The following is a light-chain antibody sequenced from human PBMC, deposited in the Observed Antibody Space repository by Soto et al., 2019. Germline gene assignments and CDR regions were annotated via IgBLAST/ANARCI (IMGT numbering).Light chain of an antibody. CDR3: CSYVGSYTSSI. CDR2: DVT. Sequence: QSALTQPRSVSGSPGQSVTISCTGTSSDVGTYNFVSWYQQHPGKAPKFMIYDVTKRPSGVPDRFSGSKSGNTASLTISGLQAEDEADYYCCSYVGSYTSSIFGTGTKVTVL. CDR1: SSDVGTYNF. V-gene: IGLV2-11*01. J-gene: IGLJ1*01.